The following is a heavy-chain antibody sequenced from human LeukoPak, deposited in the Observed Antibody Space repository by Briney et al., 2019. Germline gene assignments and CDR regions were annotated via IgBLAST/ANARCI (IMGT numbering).Heavy chain of an antibody. CDR1: GGSISSYY. Sequence: SETLSLTCTVSGGSISSYYWSWIRQPPGKGLEWMGYIYYSGSTNYNPSLKSRVTISVDTSKNQLSLKLSSVTAADTAVYYCARGPYSSRYDYWGQGTLVTVSS. D-gene: IGHD6-13*01. CDR3: ARGPYSSRYDY. V-gene: IGHV4-59*01. CDR2: IYYSGST. J-gene: IGHJ4*02.